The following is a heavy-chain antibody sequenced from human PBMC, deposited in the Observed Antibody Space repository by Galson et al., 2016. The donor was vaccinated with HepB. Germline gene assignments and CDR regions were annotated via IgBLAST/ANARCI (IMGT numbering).Heavy chain of an antibody. CDR1: GHTVTELS. J-gene: IGHJ4*02. CDR2: FDPEDAET. Sequence: SVKVSCKVSGHTVTELSMHWVRQAPGKGLEWMGSFDPEDAETVYAQKFQGRVTMTEDTSADTAYMELSNLRSEDTAVYYCATSYNGYILDYWGQGTLVTVSS. V-gene: IGHV1-24*01. CDR3: ATSYNGYILDY. D-gene: IGHD5-24*01.